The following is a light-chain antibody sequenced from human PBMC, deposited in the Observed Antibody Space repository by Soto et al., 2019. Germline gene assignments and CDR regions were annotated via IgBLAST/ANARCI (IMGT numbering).Light chain of an antibody. V-gene: IGKV1-5*01. CDR1: QSISSW. Sequence: DIQMNLSPSTLHSSVGDRVTITCRASQSISSWLAWYQQKPGKAPKLLIYDASSLESGVPSRFSGSGSGTEVTLTISSLQPDDFATYYCQQYNSCSWTFGQGTKVEIK. J-gene: IGKJ1*01. CDR2: DAS. CDR3: QQYNSCSWT.